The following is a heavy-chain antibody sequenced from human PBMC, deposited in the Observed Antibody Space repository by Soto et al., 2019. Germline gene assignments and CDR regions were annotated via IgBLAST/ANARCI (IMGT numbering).Heavy chain of an antibody. CDR3: ARSYSSSWQNWFDP. Sequence: ASVKVSCKASGGTFSSYAISWVRQAPGQGLEWMGGIIPIFGTANYAQKFQGRVTITADESMSTAYMELSSLRSEDTAVYYCARSYSSSWQNWFDPWGQGTLVTVSS. V-gene: IGHV1-69*13. CDR2: IIPIFGTA. CDR1: GGTFSSYA. J-gene: IGHJ5*02. D-gene: IGHD6-13*01.